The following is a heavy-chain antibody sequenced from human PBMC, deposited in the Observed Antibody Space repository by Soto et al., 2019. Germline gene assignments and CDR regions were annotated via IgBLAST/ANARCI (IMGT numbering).Heavy chain of an antibody. D-gene: IGHD2-2*02. V-gene: IGHV4-31*03. CDR3: ARLGLGYCSSTSCYMVGWFDP. CDR2: IYYSGST. J-gene: IGHJ5*02. Sequence: LSLTCTVSGGSISSGGYYWSWIRQHPGKGLEWIGYIYYSGSTYYNPSLKSRVTISVDTSKNQFSLKLSSVTAADTAVYYCARLGLGYCSSTSCYMVGWFDPWGQGTLVTVSS. CDR1: GGSISSGGYY.